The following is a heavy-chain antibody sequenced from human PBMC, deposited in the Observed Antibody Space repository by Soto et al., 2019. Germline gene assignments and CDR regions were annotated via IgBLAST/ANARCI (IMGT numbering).Heavy chain of an antibody. CDR1: GFTFRNYA. CDR2: IAYDGSNA. Sequence: QVQLVESGGGVVQPGGSLRLSCAASGFTFRNYAMHWVRQAPGKGLECLAVIAYDGSNAFYRDSVKGRFTISRDNSKNALYLHMNSLTAEETDVAYYARGVREDILVVVGARPREYVIDIWAQGTTVTVSS. CDR3: ARGVREDILVVVGARPREYVIDI. D-gene: IGHD2-15*01. V-gene: IGHV3-30-3*01. J-gene: IGHJ6*02.